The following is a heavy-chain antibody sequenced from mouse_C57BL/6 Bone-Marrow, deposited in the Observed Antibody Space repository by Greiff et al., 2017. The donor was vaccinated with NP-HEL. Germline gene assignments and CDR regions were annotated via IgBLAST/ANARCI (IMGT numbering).Heavy chain of an antibody. CDR1: GFTFSDYG. V-gene: IGHV5-17*01. CDR3: AREGLPAWFAY. D-gene: IGHD2-4*01. J-gene: IGHJ3*01. Sequence: EVKLVESGGGLVKPGGSLKLSCAASGFTFSDYGMHWVRQAPEKGLEWVAYISSGSSTIYYADTVKGRFTISRDNAKNTLFLQMTSLRSEDTAMYYCAREGLPAWFAYWGQWTLVTVSA. CDR2: ISSGSSTI.